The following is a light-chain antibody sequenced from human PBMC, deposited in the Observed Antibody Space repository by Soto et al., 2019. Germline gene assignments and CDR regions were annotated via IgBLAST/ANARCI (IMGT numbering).Light chain of an antibody. V-gene: IGKV3-20*01. J-gene: IGKJ2*01. CDR3: QQYGSSPYT. CDR1: QSVRSRY. CDR2: GAS. Sequence: ESVLTQSPGTLSLSPGERATLSCRASQSVRSRYLAWYQQKPGQAPRLLIYGASSRATGIPDRFSGSGSGTDFTLTISRLEPEDFAVYYCQQYGSSPYTFGRGTKREIK.